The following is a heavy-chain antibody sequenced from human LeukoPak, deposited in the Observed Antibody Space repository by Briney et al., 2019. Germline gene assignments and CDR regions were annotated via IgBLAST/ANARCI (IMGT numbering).Heavy chain of an antibody. J-gene: IGHJ6*04. Sequence: PGRSLRLSCAASGFTFSSYAMHWVRQAPGKGLEWVAVISYDGSNKYYADSVKGRFTISRDNSKNTLYLQMNSLRAEDTAVYYCARAFFKGPGKAAAAEPYGMDVWGKGPTVPVSS. CDR2: ISYDGSNK. D-gene: IGHD6-13*01. V-gene: IGHV3-30-3*01. CDR1: GFTFSSYA. CDR3: ARAFFKGPGKAAAAEPYGMDV.